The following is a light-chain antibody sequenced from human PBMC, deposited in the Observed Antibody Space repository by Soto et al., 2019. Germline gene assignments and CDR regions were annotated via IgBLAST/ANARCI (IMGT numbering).Light chain of an antibody. V-gene: IGKV1-33*01. CDR2: GAS. Sequence: DIQMTQSPSSLSASVGDRLTITCQASQHIITYLNWYKHKPGKPPKLMIYGASSLQSGVPSRFSGGRSGTNFSCTFRNLQPEDVATDYCQQYHAVNPHTFGGGTRV. CDR3: QQYHAVNPHT. J-gene: IGKJ4*01. CDR1: QHIITY.